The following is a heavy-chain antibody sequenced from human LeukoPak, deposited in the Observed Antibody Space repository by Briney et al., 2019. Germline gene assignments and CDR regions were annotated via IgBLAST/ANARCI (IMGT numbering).Heavy chain of an antibody. CDR1: GFTFSSYI. Sequence: GGSLRLSCTASGFTFSSYIMHWVRQAPGKGLEYVSAISSNGGSTYYANSVKGRFTISRDNSKNTLYLQMGSLRVEDMAVYYCARPGAFDYGGNYGGFDIWGQGTMVTVSS. J-gene: IGHJ3*02. CDR3: ARPGAFDYGGNYGGFDI. CDR2: ISSNGGST. V-gene: IGHV3-64*01. D-gene: IGHD4-23*01.